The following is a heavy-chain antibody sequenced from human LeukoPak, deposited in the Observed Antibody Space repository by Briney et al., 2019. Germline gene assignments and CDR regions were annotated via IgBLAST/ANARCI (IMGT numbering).Heavy chain of an antibody. CDR2: ISAYNGNT. J-gene: IGHJ4*02. V-gene: IGHV1-18*04. CDR1: GYAFTSYG. Sequence: ASVKVSCKATGYAFTSYGISWVRQAPGQGLEWMGWISAYNGNTSYAQKLQGRVTMTTDTSTSTAYMELRSLRSDDTAVYYCARDGGMIAAGPFDYWGQGTLVTVSS. CDR3: ARDGGMIAAGPFDY. D-gene: IGHD6-13*01.